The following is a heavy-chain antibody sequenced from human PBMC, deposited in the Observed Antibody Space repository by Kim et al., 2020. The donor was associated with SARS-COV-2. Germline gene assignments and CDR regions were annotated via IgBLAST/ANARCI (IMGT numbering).Heavy chain of an antibody. CDR1: GGSISSSSYY. CDR3: ASSHRRYSSSWYVGVNYYYYGMDV. J-gene: IGHJ6*02. CDR2: IYYSGST. V-gene: IGHV4-39*01. D-gene: IGHD6-13*01. Sequence: SETLSLTCTVSGGSISSSSYYWGWIRQPPGKGLEWIGSIYYSGSTYYNPSLKSRVTISVDTSKNQFSLKLSSVTAADTAVYYCASSHRRYSSSWYVGVNYYYYGMDVWGQGTTVTVSS.